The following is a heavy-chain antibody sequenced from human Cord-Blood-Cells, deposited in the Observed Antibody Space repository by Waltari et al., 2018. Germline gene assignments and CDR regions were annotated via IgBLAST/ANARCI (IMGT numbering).Heavy chain of an antibody. J-gene: IGHJ6*03. D-gene: IGHD3-3*01. CDR3: TTDRKEVTIFGVVIYYYYYYMDV. Sequence: EVQLVESGGGLVKPGGSLRLSCAASGFTFSNAWMSWVRQAPGKGLDWGGRIKSKTGGGTTDYAAPVKGRFTISRDDSKNTLYLQMNSLKTEDTAVYYCTTDRKEVTIFGVVIYYYYYYMDVWGKGTTVTVSS. CDR2: IKSKTGGGTT. V-gene: IGHV3-15*01. CDR1: GFTFSNAW.